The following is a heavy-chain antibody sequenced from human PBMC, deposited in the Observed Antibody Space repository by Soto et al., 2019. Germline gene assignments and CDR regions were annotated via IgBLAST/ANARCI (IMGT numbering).Heavy chain of an antibody. D-gene: IGHD2-21*02. CDR2: INAGNGNK. V-gene: IGHV1-3*01. J-gene: IGHJ4*02. Sequence: ASVKVSCKASGFTFNNHAIHWVRQAPGQRLEWMGWINAGNGNKKYSQKFQGRVTITRDTSASTAYMELSSLRSEDTAVYYCARSIVVVTVLDYWGQGTLVTVSS. CDR3: ARSIVVVTVLDY. CDR1: GFTFNNHA.